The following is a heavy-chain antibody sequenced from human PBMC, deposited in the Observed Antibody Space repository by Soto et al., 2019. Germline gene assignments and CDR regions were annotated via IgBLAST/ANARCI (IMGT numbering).Heavy chain of an antibody. V-gene: IGHV4-4*07. D-gene: IGHD2-15*01. CDR2: IYTSGST. CDR3: ARLYWSGGRCYSGNAFLS. J-gene: IGHJ3*02. Sequence: SATLSHTCTVSGGSISSYYWSWIRQPAGKGLEWIGRIYTSGSTNYNPSLKSRVTMSVDTSKNQFSLKLSSVTAADTAVYYCARLYWSGGRCYSGNAFLSWCKGTRVTV. CDR1: GGSISSYY.